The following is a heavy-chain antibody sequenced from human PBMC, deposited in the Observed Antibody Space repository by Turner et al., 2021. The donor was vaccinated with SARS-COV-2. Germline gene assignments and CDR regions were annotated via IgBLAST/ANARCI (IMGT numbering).Heavy chain of an antibody. CDR2: ISSSSSYR. Sequence: EVQLVESGGGLVKPGGSLRLSCAASGFTFSTYSMNWVRQAPGKGLEWVSSISSSSSYRYYADSVKGRFNISRDNAKNSLYLQMNSLRAEDTAVYYCARARWHYYDSSGYYPDAFDIWGQGTMVTVSS. J-gene: IGHJ3*02. CDR3: ARARWHYYDSSGYYPDAFDI. D-gene: IGHD3-22*01. CDR1: GFTFSTYS. V-gene: IGHV3-21*01.